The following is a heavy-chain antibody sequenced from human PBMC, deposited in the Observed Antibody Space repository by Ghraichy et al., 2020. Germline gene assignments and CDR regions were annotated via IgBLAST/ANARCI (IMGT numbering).Heavy chain of an antibody. CDR2: IYYSGST. J-gene: IGHJ5*02. CDR1: GGSISSYY. CDR3: ARDYYDSSGYRWFDP. V-gene: IGHV4-59*01. Sequence: SETLSLTCTVSGGSISSYYWSWIRQPPGKGLEWIGYIYYSGSTNYNPSLKSRVTISVDTSKNQFSLKLSSVTAADTAVYYCARDYYDSSGYRWFDPWGQGTLVTVSS. D-gene: IGHD3-22*01.